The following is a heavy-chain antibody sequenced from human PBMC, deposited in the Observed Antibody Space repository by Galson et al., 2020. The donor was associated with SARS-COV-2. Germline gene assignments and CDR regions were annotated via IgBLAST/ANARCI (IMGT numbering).Heavy chain of an antibody. Sequence: ESGPTLVKPTQTLTLTCTFSGFSLSTSGMCVRWIRQPPGKALEWLARIDWDDDKFYSTSLKTRLTISKDTSKNQVVLTMTNMDPVDTATYYCARIRPKAVGTTYWYFDLWGRGTLVTVSS. CDR1: GFSLSTSGMC. CDR2: IDWDDDK. J-gene: IGHJ2*01. V-gene: IGHV2-70*17. CDR3: ARIRPKAVGTTYWYFDL. D-gene: IGHD6-13*01.